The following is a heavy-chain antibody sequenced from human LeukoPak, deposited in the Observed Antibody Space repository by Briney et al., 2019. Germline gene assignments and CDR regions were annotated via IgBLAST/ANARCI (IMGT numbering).Heavy chain of an antibody. CDR2: FRSKANSYAT. J-gene: IGHJ6*03. Sequence: GGSLRLFCAASGFIFSGSAMHWVRQSSGKGREGVGRFRSKANSYATAYAASVKGRFTISRDDSKNTAYLQMNSLKTEDTAVYYCTSSDYGDYLDYYMDVWGKGTTVTISS. CDR1: GFIFSGSA. D-gene: IGHD4-17*01. CDR3: TSSDYGDYLDYYMDV. V-gene: IGHV3-73*01.